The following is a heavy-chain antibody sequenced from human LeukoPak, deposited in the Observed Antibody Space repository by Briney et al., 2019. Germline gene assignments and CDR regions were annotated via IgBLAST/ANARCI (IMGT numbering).Heavy chain of an antibody. CDR1: GFSFSSYG. Sequence: PGGSLRLSCAASGFSFSSYGMSWVRQAPGKGLEWVSTIIISGSSTYYADSVKGRFTISRDNSKNTLYLQMSSLRAEDTAVYYRATKKAFDYWGQGTLVTVSS. CDR2: IIISGSST. CDR3: ATKKAFDY. J-gene: IGHJ4*02. V-gene: IGHV3-23*01.